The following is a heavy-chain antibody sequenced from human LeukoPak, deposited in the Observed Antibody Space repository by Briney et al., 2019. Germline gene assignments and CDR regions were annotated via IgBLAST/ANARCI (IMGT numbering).Heavy chain of an antibody. CDR3: AKEFVSRSSLSLDD. CDR1: GFTFSNYA. Sequence: PGGSLRLSCGASGFTFSNYAMSWVRQAPGKGLEWVSAIGGNSDYAFYADSVKGRFTTSRDNSKNMLYLQMNSLRVEDTAVYYCAKEFVSRSSLSLDDWGQGTLATVSS. J-gene: IGHJ4*02. V-gene: IGHV3-23*01. CDR2: IGGNSDYA. D-gene: IGHD6-13*01.